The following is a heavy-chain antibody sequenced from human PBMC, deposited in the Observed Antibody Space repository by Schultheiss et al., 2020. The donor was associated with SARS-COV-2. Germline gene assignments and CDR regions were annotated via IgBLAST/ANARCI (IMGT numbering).Heavy chain of an antibody. CDR3: ARSYDFWSGYYTR. Sequence: SVKVSCKASGFTFSNSAVQWVRQARGQRLEWIGWIVVGSGNTNYAQKFQDRVTMTRDTSTSTVYMELSRLRSDDTAVYYCARSYDFWSGYYTRWGQGTLVTVSS. V-gene: IGHV1-58*01. CDR2: IVVGSGNT. CDR1: GFTFSNSA. D-gene: IGHD3-3*01. J-gene: IGHJ4*02.